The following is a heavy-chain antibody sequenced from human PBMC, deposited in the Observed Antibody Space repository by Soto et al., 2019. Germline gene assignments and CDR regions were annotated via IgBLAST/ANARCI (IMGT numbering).Heavy chain of an antibody. CDR3: AKDLLYSSGWYGNFDY. J-gene: IGHJ4*02. D-gene: IGHD6-19*01. CDR1: GFTFSSYA. Sequence: GGSLRLSCAASGFTFSSYAMSWVRQAPGKGLEWVSAISGSGGSTYYADSVKGRFTISRDNSKNTLYLQMNSLRAEDTAVYYCAKDLLYSSGWYGNFDYWGQGTLVTVYS. CDR2: ISGSGGST. V-gene: IGHV3-23*01.